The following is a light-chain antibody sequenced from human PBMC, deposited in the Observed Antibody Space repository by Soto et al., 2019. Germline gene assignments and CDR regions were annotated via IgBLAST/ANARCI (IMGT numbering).Light chain of an antibody. Sequence: DIVMTQSPLSLPVTPGEPASISCRSSQSLLHSNGYNYLDWYLQKPGQSPQLLIYLGSNRASGVPDRLSGSGSSTDFTLKIIRVEAEDVGVYYCMQALQTPPGFGGGTKVEIK. CDR1: QSLLHSNGYNY. CDR3: MQALQTPPG. V-gene: IGKV2-28*01. CDR2: LGS. J-gene: IGKJ4*01.